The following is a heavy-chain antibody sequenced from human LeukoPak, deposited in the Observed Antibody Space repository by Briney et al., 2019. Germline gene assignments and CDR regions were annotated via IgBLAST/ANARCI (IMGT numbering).Heavy chain of an antibody. CDR2: IYTSGST. V-gene: IGHV4-4*09. CDR1: GGSISSYY. J-gene: IGHJ3*02. CDR3: ARCTGTTRGAFDI. D-gene: IGHD3-10*02. Sequence: SETLSLTCTVSGGSISSYYWSWIRQPPGKGLEWIGYIYTSGSTNYNPSLKSRVTISVDTSKNQFSLKLCSVTAADTAVYYCARCTGTTRGAFDIWGQGTMVTVSS.